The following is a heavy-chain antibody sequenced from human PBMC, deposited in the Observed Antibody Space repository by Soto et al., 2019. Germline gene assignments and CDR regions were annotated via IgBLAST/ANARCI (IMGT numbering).Heavy chain of an antibody. CDR2: ISDGGSTA. V-gene: IGHV3-23*01. CDR3: AKDSNKYSSSLRGRYFDY. J-gene: IGHJ4*02. CDR1: GFTFTSYV. D-gene: IGHD3-22*01. Sequence: GSLRLSCAASGFTFTSYVMSWVRQAPGKGLEWVAGISDGGSTAFYADSVKGRFTISRDNAKNTVVLQMDSLRAEDTAIYYCAKDSNKYSSSLRGRYFDYWGQGTLVTVSS.